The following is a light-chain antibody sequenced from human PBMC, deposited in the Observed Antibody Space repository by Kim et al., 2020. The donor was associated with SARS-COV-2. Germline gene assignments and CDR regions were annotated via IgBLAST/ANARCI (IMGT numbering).Light chain of an antibody. CDR3: QQSYTAPPWT. V-gene: IGKV1-39*01. CDR2: GAS. Sequence: DIQMTQSPSSLSTSVGDRVTITCRASQSISNYLNWYQQKPGKAPKLLIYGASTLRSGVPSRFSGGGSGTDFTLTISSLQPEDFATYYCQQSYTAPPWTFGQGTKVDIK. J-gene: IGKJ1*01. CDR1: QSISNY.